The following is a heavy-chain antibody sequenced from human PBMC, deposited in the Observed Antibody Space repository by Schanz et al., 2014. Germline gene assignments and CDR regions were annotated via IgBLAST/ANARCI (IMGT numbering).Heavy chain of an antibody. CDR3: ARAGFCSGSACYSLGIDY. J-gene: IGHJ4*02. CDR1: GYTFTNHG. D-gene: IGHD2-15*01. CDR2: INPSNGNT. V-gene: IGHV1-18*04. Sequence: QVQLVRSGADVKKPGASVKVSCKSSGYTFTNHGITWVRQAPGQGLEWMGWINPSNGNTVYAQNFQGRITMTTETSATIASMELRSLRSDDSAVYYCARAGFCSGSACYSLGIDYWGQGTLVTVSS.